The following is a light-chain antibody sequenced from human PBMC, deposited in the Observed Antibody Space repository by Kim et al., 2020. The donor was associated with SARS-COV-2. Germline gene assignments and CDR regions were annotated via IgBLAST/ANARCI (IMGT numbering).Light chain of an antibody. Sequence: SSELTQDPAVSVALGQTVRITCQGDSLRSYYATWYPQKPGQAPIVVIYGKNNRPSGIPDRFSGSSSGDTASLTITGTQAGDEADYYCNSRGSNDNVLFGGGTQLTVL. CDR3: NSRGSNDNVL. CDR2: GKN. V-gene: IGLV3-19*01. J-gene: IGLJ2*01. CDR1: SLRSYY.